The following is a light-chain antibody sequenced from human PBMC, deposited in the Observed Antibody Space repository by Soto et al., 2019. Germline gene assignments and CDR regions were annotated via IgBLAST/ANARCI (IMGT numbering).Light chain of an antibody. V-gene: IGKV1-5*03. CDR1: QSIGTY. CDR3: QQYHTYAYT. J-gene: IGKJ2*01. CDR2: KAS. Sequence: DIQXTXXXXTLSASVGDRVTITCRASQSIGTYLAWYQQKPGKAPKLLIYKASRLESGVPSRFSGSGSGTEFTLTISSLQPGDFATYYCQQYHTYAYTFGQGTKLESK.